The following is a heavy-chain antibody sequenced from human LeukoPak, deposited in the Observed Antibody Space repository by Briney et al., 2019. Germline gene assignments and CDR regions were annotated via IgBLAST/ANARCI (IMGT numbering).Heavy chain of an antibody. D-gene: IGHD1-26*01. Sequence: SETLSLTCTVSGGSISSGGYYWRWLRQHPGKGLEWIGYIYYSGSTYYNPSLKSRVTISVDTSKNQFSLKLSSVTAADTAVHYCAREVLGWEPGYNWFDPWGQGTLVTVSS. V-gene: IGHV4-31*03. J-gene: IGHJ5*02. CDR1: GGSISSGGYY. CDR2: IYYSGST. CDR3: AREVLGWEPGYNWFDP.